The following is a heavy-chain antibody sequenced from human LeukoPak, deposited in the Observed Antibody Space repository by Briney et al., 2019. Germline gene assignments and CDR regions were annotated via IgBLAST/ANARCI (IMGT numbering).Heavy chain of an antibody. CDR1: GFTLSSYS. J-gene: IGHJ6*02. CDR2: ISSSSSYI. Sequence: GGSLRLSCAASGFTLSSYSMNWVRQAPGKGLEWVSSISSSSSYIYYADSVKGRFTISRDNAKNSLYLQMNSLRAEDTAVYYCARTSSGPYYYYHGMDVWGQGTTVTVSS. CDR3: ARTSSGPYYYYHGMDV. D-gene: IGHD3-22*01. V-gene: IGHV3-21*01.